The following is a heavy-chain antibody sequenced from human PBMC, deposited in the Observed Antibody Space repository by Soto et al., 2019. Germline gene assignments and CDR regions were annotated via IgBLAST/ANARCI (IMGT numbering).Heavy chain of an antibody. D-gene: IGHD3-16*01. CDR2: ISGSGGST. J-gene: IGHJ6*03. CDR1: GFTFSSYA. CDR3: AKDFHRSSRLVRFYYYMDV. Sequence: GGSLRLSCAASGFTFSSYAMSWVRQAPGKGLEWVSAISGSGGSTSYADSVKGRFTISRDNSKNTLYLQMNSLRAEDTAVYYCAKDFHRSSRLVRFYYYMDVWGKGTTVTVSS. V-gene: IGHV3-23*01.